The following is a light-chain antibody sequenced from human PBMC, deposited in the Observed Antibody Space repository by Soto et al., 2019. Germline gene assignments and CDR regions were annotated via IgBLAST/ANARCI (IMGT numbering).Light chain of an antibody. Sequence: QSALTQPASVSASPGQSITISCTGTSSDVGGYKFVSWYQHHPGKAPILMIYEVNNRPSGVSNRFSGSKTGNTASLTISGLQPEDEAASYCLSHTSAQTPVFGGGTKLTVL. CDR2: EVN. CDR3: LSHTSAQTPV. J-gene: IGLJ2*01. V-gene: IGLV2-14*01. CDR1: SSDVGGYKF.